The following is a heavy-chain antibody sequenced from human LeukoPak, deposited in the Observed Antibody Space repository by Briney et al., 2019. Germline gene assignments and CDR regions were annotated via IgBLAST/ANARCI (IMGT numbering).Heavy chain of an antibody. Sequence: GGSLRLSCAASGFTFTDHYMTWIRQAPGKGLEWVSYTDNSGSAVYYADSVKGRFTISRDNAKNSLYLQMNSLRAEDTAVYYCARDLFSSRGYWGQGTLVTVSS. CDR3: ARDLFSSRGY. CDR2: TDNSGSAV. V-gene: IGHV3-11*04. CDR1: GFTFTDHY. D-gene: IGHD6-19*01. J-gene: IGHJ4*02.